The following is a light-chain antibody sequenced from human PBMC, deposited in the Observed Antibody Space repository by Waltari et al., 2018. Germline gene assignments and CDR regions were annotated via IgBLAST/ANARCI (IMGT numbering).Light chain of an antibody. CDR3: MQTLQSPFT. J-gene: IGKJ3*01. V-gene: IGKV2-28*01. CDR1: QSLHHVNSFRF. Sequence: IAMTQSPLSLSVTTGAPPSFVCPSSQSLHHVNSFRFLDWYVQKPGQSPQLLIYWGSERAAGVPDSFSGVDSDTNFALKISRVEAGDVGIYYCMQTLQSPFTFGPGTKLDIK. CDR2: WGS.